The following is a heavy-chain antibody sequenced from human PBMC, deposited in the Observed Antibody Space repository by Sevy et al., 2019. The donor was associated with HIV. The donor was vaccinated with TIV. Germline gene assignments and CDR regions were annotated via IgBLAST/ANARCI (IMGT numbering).Heavy chain of an antibody. D-gene: IGHD5-12*01. Sequence: GGSLRLSCAASGFTFDDYAMHWVRQAPGKGLEWVSGLSRHSGTIGYADSVKGRFTNSRDNARNSLYLQMNSLRAEDTASYYCVKDKVDGDSGYGLFDFWGQGTLVTVSS. CDR3: VKDKVDGDSGYGLFDF. J-gene: IGHJ4*02. V-gene: IGHV3-9*01. CDR1: GFTFDDYA. CDR2: LSRHSGTI.